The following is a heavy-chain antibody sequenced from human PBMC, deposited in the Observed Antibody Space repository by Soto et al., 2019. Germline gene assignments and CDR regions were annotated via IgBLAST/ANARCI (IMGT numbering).Heavy chain of an antibody. CDR1: GGSISSSSYY. J-gene: IGHJ4*02. CDR2: IYYSGST. Sequence: SETLSLTCTVSGGSISSSSYYWGWIRQPPGKGLEWIGSIYYSGSTYYNPSLKSRVTISVDTSKNQFSLKLSSVTAADTAVYYCARHSRIGGSLDYWGQGTLVTVSS. D-gene: IGHD3-16*01. CDR3: ARHSRIGGSLDY. V-gene: IGHV4-39*01.